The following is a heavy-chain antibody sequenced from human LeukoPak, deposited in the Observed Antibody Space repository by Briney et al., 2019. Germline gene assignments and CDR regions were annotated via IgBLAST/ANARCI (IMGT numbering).Heavy chain of an antibody. CDR2: ISYDGSNK. CDR1: GFTFSSYA. CDR3: AKDMSKGGYNPSLIDY. V-gene: IGHV3-30-3*01. Sequence: PGGSLRLSCAASGFTFSSYAMHWVRQAPGKGLEWVAVISYDGSNKYYADSVKGRFTISRDNSKNTLYLQMNSLRAEDTAVYYCAKDMSKGGYNPSLIDYWGQGTLVTVSS. J-gene: IGHJ4*02. D-gene: IGHD5-24*01.